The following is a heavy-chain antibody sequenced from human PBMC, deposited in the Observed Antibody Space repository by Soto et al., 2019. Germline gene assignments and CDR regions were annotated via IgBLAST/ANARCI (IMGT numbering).Heavy chain of an antibody. D-gene: IGHD2-2*02. CDR3: ARGLSGTIQF. CDR1: GGPINSYY. Sequence: PSETLSLTCTVSGGPINSYYWSWIRQPPGKGLEWIGYIYYTGSTDYNPSLKSRVTISVDTSKNQFSLKLSSVAAADTAVYYCARGLSGTIQFWGQGNLVTFSS. CDR2: IYYTGST. J-gene: IGHJ4*02. V-gene: IGHV4-59*01.